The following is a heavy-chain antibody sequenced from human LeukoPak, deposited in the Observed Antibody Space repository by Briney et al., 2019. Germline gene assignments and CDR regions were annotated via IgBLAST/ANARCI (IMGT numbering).Heavy chain of an antibody. CDR3: AKNDPDSSED. J-gene: IGHJ4*02. D-gene: IGHD3-22*01. CDR2: ISGDGSNE. Sequence: PGKSLRLSRAASGFIFGNYPMHWVRQAPGKGLEWVAVISGDGSNEHYADSAKGRFTVSRDNAKSTAYLQMNSLRSEDTAVYYCAKNDPDSSEDWGQGTLVTVSS. CDR1: GFIFGNYP. V-gene: IGHV3-30-3*02.